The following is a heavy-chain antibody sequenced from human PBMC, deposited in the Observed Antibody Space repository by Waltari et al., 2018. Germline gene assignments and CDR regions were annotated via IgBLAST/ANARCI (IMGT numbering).Heavy chain of an antibody. V-gene: IGHV2-26*01. CDR3: ARIRAYYDFWSGSDYYYYMDV. D-gene: IGHD3-3*01. J-gene: IGHJ6*03. CDR2: IFSNDEK. Sequence: QFTLKESGPVLVKPTETLTLTCTVSGFSLSNPRMGVTWTRHPPGKPLEWLAHIFSNDEKSYSTSRKSRLTISKDTSKSQVVLTMTNMDPVDTATYYCARIRAYYDFWSGSDYYYYMDVWGKGTTVTISS. CDR1: GFSLSNPRMG.